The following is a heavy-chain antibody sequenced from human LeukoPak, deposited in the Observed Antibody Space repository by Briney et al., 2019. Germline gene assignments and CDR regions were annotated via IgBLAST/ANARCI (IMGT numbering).Heavy chain of an antibody. CDR1: GFTFGDYA. CDR2: ISSSGSTI. D-gene: IGHD3-10*01. CDR3: ALPHYYDSEGASDMDV. Sequence: GGSLRLSCTASGFTFGDYAMSWVRQAPGKGLEWVSYISSSGSTIYYADSVKGRFTISRDNAKNSLYLQMNSLRAEDTAVYYCALPHYYDSEGASDMDVWGKGTTVTISS. V-gene: IGHV3-48*03. J-gene: IGHJ6*03.